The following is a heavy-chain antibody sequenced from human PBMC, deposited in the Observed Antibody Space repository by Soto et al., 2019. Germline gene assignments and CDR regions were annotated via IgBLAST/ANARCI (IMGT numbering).Heavy chain of an antibody. CDR3: ASVRLDSAIDL. V-gene: IGHV3-11*05. CDR1: GFTFSDYY. Sequence: QVQLVESGGGLVKPGGSLRLSCAASGFTFSDYYMSWLRQAPGKGLEWVSYISSSSTYTNYEDSVKGRFTISRDNAKNSLYLPLTTLTAAATAVSYFASVRLDSAIDLWPQGTAVTLSS. D-gene: IGHD3-10*01. J-gene: IGHJ6*02. CDR2: ISSSSTYT.